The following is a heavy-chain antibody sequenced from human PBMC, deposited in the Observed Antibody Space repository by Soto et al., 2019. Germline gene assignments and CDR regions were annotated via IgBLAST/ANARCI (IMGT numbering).Heavy chain of an antibody. D-gene: IGHD3-3*01. V-gene: IGHV4-30-4*01. J-gene: IGHJ5*02. CDR2: IYYSGST. CDR1: GGSISSGDYY. CDR3: ARAYYDFWSGHNWFDP. Sequence: QVQLQESGPGLVKPSQTLSLTCTVSGGSISSGDYYWSWIRQPPGKGLEWIGYIYYSGSTYYNPSLESRVTISVDTSKTQFSLKLSSVTAADTAVYYCARAYYDFWSGHNWFDPWGQGTLVTVSS.